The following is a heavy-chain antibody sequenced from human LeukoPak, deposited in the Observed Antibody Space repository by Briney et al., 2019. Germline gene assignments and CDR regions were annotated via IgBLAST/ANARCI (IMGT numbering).Heavy chain of an antibody. CDR1: GFTFSSYS. CDR2: FSSSSSYI. CDR3: AREKQLGRYYYYGMDV. J-gene: IGHJ6*02. D-gene: IGHD6-13*01. V-gene: IGHV3-21*01. Sequence: AGGSLRLSCAASGFTFSSYSMNWVRQAPGKGLEWVSSFSSSSSYIYYADSVKGRFTISRDNAKNSLYLQMNSLRAEDTAVYYCAREKQLGRYYYYGMDVWGQGTTVTVSS.